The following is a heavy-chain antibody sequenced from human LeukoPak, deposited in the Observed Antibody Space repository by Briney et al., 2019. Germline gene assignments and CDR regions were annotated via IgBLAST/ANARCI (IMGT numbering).Heavy chain of an antibody. D-gene: IGHD3-9*01. CDR2: ISPYSGNT. CDR3: GREPRYRPIDY. J-gene: IGHJ4*02. CDR1: GYTWISYS. Sequence: ASVKVSCKASGYTWISYSLTGVRQAPGQGLEWMGWISPYSGNTNYAENFPDRVTLTTDTSTGTAYMELRSLRSDDTAVYYCGREPRYRPIDYWGQGTLVTVSS. V-gene: IGHV1-18*01.